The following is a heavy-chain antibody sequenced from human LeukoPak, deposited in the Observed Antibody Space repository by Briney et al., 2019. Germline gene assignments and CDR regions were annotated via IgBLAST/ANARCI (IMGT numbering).Heavy chain of an antibody. CDR1: GFTFDDYA. V-gene: IGHV3-9*01. Sequence: GGSLRLSCAASGFTFDDYAMHWVRQAPGKGLEWVSGISWNSGSIYYADSVKGRFTISRDNAKNSLYLQMNSLRAEDTALYYCQNPLGLDWELRERGWFLRGGKETLGPVS. D-gene: IGHD1-26*01. CDR3: QNPLGLDWELRERGWFLR. CDR2: ISWNSGSI. J-gene: IGHJ4*02.